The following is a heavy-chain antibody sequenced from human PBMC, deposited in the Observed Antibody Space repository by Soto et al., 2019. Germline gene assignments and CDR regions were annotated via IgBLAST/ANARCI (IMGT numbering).Heavy chain of an antibody. CDR1: GGSVSSGDHY. V-gene: IGHV4-61*08. D-gene: IGHD6-19*01. J-gene: IGHJ5*02. Sequence: QVQLQESGPGLVKPSETLSLTCTVSGGSVSSGDHYWSWIRQPPGKGLEWIAYISHSGSASYNPSLKSRVTISVDTSKNQFSLKLSSVTAADTAVYYCAREPRRYSSGWGWFDPWGQGTLVTVSS. CDR3: AREPRRYSSGWGWFDP. CDR2: ISHSGSA.